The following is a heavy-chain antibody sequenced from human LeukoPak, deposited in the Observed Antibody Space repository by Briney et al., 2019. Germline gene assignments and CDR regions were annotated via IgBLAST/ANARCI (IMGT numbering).Heavy chain of an antibody. J-gene: IGHJ6*03. Sequence: TPGGSLRLSCAASGFTFSDYYMSWIRQAPGKGLEWVSYISSSGSTIYYADSVKGRFTISRDNAKNSLYLQMNSLRAEDTAVYYCARVGGAPGIVGGNPKDYYYYYYMDVWGKGTTVTVSS. V-gene: IGHV3-11*04. D-gene: IGHD4-23*01. CDR1: GFTFSDYY. CDR2: ISSSGSTI. CDR3: ARVGGAPGIVGGNPKDYYYYYYMDV.